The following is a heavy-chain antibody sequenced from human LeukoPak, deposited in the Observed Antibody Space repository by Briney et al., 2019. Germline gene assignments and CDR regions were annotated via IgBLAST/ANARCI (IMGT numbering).Heavy chain of an antibody. Sequence: SETLSLTCAVYGGSFSGYYWSWIRQPPGKGLEWIGEINHSGSTNYNPSLKSRVTISVDTSKNQFSLKLSSVTAADTAVYYCASTPFRRSGTHGWGQGTLVTVSS. CDR3: ASTPFRRSGTHG. D-gene: IGHD3-10*01. CDR2: INHSGST. CDR1: GGSFSGYY. V-gene: IGHV4-34*01. J-gene: IGHJ4*02.